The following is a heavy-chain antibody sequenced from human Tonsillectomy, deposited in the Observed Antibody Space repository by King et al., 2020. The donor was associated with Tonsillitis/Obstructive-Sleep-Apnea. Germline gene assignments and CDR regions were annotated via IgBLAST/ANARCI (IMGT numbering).Heavy chain of an antibody. CDR1: GFSLSNVGMG. V-gene: IGHV2-26*01. CDR2: MFSNDEK. J-gene: IGHJ5*02. Sequence: VTLKESGPVLVKPTETLTLTCAVSGFSLSNVGMGVSWIRQPPGKALEWLAHMFSNDEKSYSTSLKIRLTISKDTSKSQVVLTMTNLDPVDTGTYYCARIRAAGAGRTPWFDPWGQGTLVTVSS. D-gene: IGHD6-19*01. CDR3: ARIRAAGAGRTPWFDP.